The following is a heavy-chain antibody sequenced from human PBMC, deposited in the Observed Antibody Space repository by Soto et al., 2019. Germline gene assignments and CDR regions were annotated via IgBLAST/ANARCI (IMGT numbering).Heavy chain of an antibody. CDR2: INHSGST. Sequence: SETLSLTCAVYGGSFSGYYWSWIRQPPGKGLEWIGEINHSGSTNYNPSLKSRVTISVDTSKNQFSLKLSSVTAADTAVYYCARGIRIAVAGTPNWFDPWGQGTLVT. V-gene: IGHV4-34*01. CDR3: ARGIRIAVAGTPNWFDP. CDR1: GGSFSGYY. D-gene: IGHD6-19*01. J-gene: IGHJ5*02.